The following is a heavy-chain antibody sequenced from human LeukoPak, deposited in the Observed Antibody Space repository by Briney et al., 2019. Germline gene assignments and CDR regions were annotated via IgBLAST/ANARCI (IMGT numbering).Heavy chain of an antibody. CDR3: ARYYDSSGLSSRGAFDI. V-gene: IGHV3-53*01. D-gene: IGHD3-22*01. Sequence: PGGSLRLSCAASGYSVSSTYINWVRQAPGKGLEWVSLISTGGTTYYADSVKGRFTISRDNSKNTLYLQMSSLRAEDTAIYYCARYYDSSGLSSRGAFDIWGQGTMVTVSS. CDR2: ISTGGTT. CDR1: GYSVSSTY. J-gene: IGHJ3*02.